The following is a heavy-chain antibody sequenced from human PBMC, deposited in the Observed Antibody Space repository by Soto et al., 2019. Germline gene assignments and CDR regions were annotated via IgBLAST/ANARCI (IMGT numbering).Heavy chain of an antibody. V-gene: IGHV1-69*13. CDR1: GGTFSSYA. CDR3: ASQSSSSHYYYGMDV. D-gene: IGHD6-6*01. J-gene: IGHJ6*02. CDR2: IIPIFGTA. Sequence: ASVKVSCKASGGTFSSYAISWVRQAPGQGLEWMGGIIPIFGTANYAQKFQGRVTITADESTSTAYMELSSLRSEDTAVYYCASQSSSSHYYYGMDVWGQGTTVTVSS.